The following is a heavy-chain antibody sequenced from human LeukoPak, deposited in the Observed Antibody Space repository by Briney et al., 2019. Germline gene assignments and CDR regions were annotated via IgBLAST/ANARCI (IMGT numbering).Heavy chain of an antibody. CDR1: GFTFSSYG. Sequence: GSLRLSCAASGFTFSSYGMSWVRQAPGKGLEWVSAISGSGGSTYYADSVKGRFTISRDNSKNTLYLQMNSLRAEDTAVYYCAKAGLRYYDSSGYYLFDYWGQGTLVTVSS. CDR3: AKAGLRYYDSSGYYLFDY. D-gene: IGHD3-22*01. CDR2: ISGSGGST. J-gene: IGHJ4*02. V-gene: IGHV3-23*01.